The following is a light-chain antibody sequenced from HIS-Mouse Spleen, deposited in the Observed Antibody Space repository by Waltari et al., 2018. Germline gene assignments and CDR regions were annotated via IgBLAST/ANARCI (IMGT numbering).Light chain of an antibody. CDR2: DVS. CDR3: SSYTRSSILV. J-gene: IGLJ1*01. V-gene: IGLV2-14*03. Sequence: QSALTQLPSVSGSPGQSITISCTGTSSDVGGYNYVSWYQQHPGKAPKLMFYDVSNRPAGISILFSASKSDSTASLSISGLQAGDESDYYCSSYTRSSILVFETGTKVTVL. CDR1: SSDVGGYNY.